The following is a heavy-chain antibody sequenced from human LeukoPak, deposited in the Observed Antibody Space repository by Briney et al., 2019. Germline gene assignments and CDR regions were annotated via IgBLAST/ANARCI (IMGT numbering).Heavy chain of an antibody. CDR2: IYSGGST. CDR3: ARPFVDRFTGNYYYYYMDV. CDR1: GFTVSSNY. J-gene: IGHJ6*03. D-gene: IGHD3-10*01. V-gene: IGHV3-53*01. Sequence: GGSLRLFCAASGFTVSSNYMSWVRQASGKGLEWVSVIYSGGSTYYAASVKGRFTISRDNSKNTLYLQMNSLRAEDTAVYNCARPFVDRFTGNYYYYYMDVWGKGTTVTVSS.